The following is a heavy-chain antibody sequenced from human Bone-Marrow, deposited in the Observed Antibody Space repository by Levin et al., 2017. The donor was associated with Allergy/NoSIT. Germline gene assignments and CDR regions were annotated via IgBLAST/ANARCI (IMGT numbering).Heavy chain of an antibody. D-gene: IGHD4-17*01. J-gene: IGHJ4*02. CDR1: GFSFRSYW. V-gene: IGHV3-7*01. Sequence: SCAASGFSFRSYWMNWVRQAPGKGLQWLGNIKQDGSDKYYGASVRGRFTISRDNGRNLVFLQMNNVRAEDTAVYYCARGGYADYRSGFDFWGLGTLVTVSS. CDR2: IKQDGSDK. CDR3: ARGGYADYRSGFDF.